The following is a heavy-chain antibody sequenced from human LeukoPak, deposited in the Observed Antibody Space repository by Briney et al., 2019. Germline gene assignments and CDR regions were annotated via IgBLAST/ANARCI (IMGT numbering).Heavy chain of an antibody. V-gene: IGHV4-4*07. D-gene: IGHD4-17*01. Sequence: SETLSLTCTVSGGSISSYYWSWIRQPAGKGLEWIGRIYTSGSTNYNPSLKSRVTMSVDTSKNQFSLKLSFVTAADTAVYYCARGQGVTTRNAFDIWGQGTMVTVSS. J-gene: IGHJ3*02. CDR2: IYTSGST. CDR1: GGSISSYY. CDR3: ARGQGVTTRNAFDI.